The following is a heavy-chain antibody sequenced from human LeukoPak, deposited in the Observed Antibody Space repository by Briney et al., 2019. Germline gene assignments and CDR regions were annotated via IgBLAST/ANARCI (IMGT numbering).Heavy chain of an antibody. CDR3: ARDPTFFDY. D-gene: IGHD4-11*01. J-gene: IGHJ4*02. CDR1: VTNAW. Sequence: GGSLRLSCAGSVTNAWMSWVRQAPGKGLEWVSYIGSRGSIKYYADSVKGRFTISRDNAKNSLYLQMNSLRAEDTAVYYCARDPTFFDYWGQGTLVTVSS. V-gene: IGHV3-11*04. CDR2: IGSRGSIK.